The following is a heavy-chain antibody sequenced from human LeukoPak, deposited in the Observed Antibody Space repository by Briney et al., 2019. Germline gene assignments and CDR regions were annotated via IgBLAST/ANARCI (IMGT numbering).Heavy chain of an antibody. J-gene: IGHJ4*02. Sequence: PGGSLRLSCAASGFTFSSYWMSWVRQAPGKGLEWVANIKQDGSEKYYVDSVKGRFTISGDNAKNSLYLQMNSLRAEDTAVYYCARDIMTTVTTGFDWGQGTLVTVSS. CDR1: GFTFSSYW. CDR2: IKQDGSEK. V-gene: IGHV3-7*01. D-gene: IGHD4-17*01. CDR3: ARDIMTTVTTGFD.